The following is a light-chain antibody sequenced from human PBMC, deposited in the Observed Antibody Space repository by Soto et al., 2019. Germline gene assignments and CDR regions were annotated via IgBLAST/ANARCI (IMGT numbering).Light chain of an antibody. V-gene: IGKV3-20*01. CDR1: QSVSSSY. CDR2: GAF. CDR3: QQYGSSRLT. Sequence: EIVLTQSPGTLSLSPGERATLSCRASQSVSSSYLAWYQQKPGQAPRLLIYGAFSRATGIPDRFSGSGSGTDFTLTISRLEPEDVAVYYCQQYGSSRLTFGGGTKVEIK. J-gene: IGKJ4*01.